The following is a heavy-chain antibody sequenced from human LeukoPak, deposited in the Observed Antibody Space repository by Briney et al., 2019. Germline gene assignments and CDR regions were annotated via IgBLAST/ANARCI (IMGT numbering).Heavy chain of an antibody. CDR3: ARDTVGYYYDFYGSGSPFDY. CDR1: GFTFSSYS. CDR2: ISSSSSYI. D-gene: IGHD3-22*01. J-gene: IGHJ4*02. Sequence: GGSLRLSCAASGFTFSSYSMNWVRQAPGKGLEWVSSISSSSSYIYYAGSVKGRFTISRDNAKNSLYLQMNSLRAEDTAVYYCARDTVGYYYDFYGSGSPFDYWGQGTLVTVSS. V-gene: IGHV3-21*01.